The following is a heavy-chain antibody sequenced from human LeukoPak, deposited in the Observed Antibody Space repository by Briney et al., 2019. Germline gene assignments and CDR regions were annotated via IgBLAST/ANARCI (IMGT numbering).Heavy chain of an antibody. CDR3: ARGRSPYDSNGYYYPEYFQH. V-gene: IGHV4-34*01. CDR2: INHSGST. J-gene: IGHJ1*01. Sequence: PSETLSLTCAVYGGSFSGYYWSWIRQPPGKGLEWIGEINHSGSTNYNPSLKSRVTISVDTSKNQFSLKLSSVTAADTAVYYCARGRSPYDSNGYYYPEYFQHWGQGTLVTVSS. D-gene: IGHD3-22*01. CDR1: GGSFSGYY.